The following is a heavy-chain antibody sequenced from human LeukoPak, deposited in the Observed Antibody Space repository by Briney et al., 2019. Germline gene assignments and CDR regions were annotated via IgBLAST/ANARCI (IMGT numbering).Heavy chain of an antibody. V-gene: IGHV3-23*01. Sequence: GGSLRLSCEASGFTFSSYAIRWVRQAPGTGLEWVSSIPGSGGATYYADSVRGRFSISRDSSKNTVYLQMNSLRDEDTAAYYCARARPWDSSRSYYFGMDVWGHGTTVTVSS. CDR3: ARARPWDSSRSYYFGMDV. CDR1: GFTFSSYA. CDR2: IPGSGGAT. D-gene: IGHD3-22*01. J-gene: IGHJ6*02.